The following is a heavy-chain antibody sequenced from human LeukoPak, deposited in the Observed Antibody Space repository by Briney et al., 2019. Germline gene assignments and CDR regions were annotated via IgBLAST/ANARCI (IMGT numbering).Heavy chain of an antibody. J-gene: IGHJ5*02. CDR2: IKSQTDGGTV. V-gene: IGHV3-15*05. CDR3: ISSSFTTWDSDWLDP. CDR1: GFSFSSYG. D-gene: IGHD2-2*02. Sequence: GGSLRLSCAASGFSFSSYGMYWVRQAPGRGLEWDGRIKSQTDGGTVDYGAFVKGRFTISRDDSKSTLYLEMYSLSAEDTGVYYCISSSFTTWDSDWLDPWGRGTLVTVSS.